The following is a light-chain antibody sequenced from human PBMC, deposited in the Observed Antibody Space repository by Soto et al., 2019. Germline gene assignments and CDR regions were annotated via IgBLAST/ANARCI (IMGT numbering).Light chain of an antibody. CDR2: KAS. J-gene: IGKJ1*01. Sequence: DIQMTQSPSTLSASLGDRVTITCRASESIGKWLAWYQQKPGRAPNLLIYKASSLASGVPSRFSGSGSGTEFTLTISSLQPDYFATYYCQQYFSYWTFGQGTNIDIK. CDR1: ESIGKW. CDR3: QQYFSYWT. V-gene: IGKV1-5*03.